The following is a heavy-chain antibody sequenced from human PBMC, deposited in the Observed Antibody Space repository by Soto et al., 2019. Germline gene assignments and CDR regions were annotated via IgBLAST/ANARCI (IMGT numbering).Heavy chain of an antibody. CDR2: ISYDGSNK. CDR3: AKDIAARPGAFDY. CDR1: GFTFSSYG. J-gene: IGHJ4*02. V-gene: IGHV3-30*18. Sequence: QVQLVESGGGVVQPGRSLRLSCAASGFTFSSYGMHWVRQAPGKGLEWVAVISYDGSNKYYADSVKGRFTISRDNSKNKLYLQMNSLRAEDTAVYYCAKDIAARPGAFDYWGQGTLVTVSS. D-gene: IGHD6-6*01.